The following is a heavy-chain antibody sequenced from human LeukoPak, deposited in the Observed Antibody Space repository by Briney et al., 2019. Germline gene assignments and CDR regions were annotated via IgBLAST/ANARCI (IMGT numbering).Heavy chain of an antibody. V-gene: IGHV3-23*01. J-gene: IGHJ4*02. Sequence: GGSLRLSCAASGFTFSNHGMNWVRQAPGKGLEWVSGITPNGVITYYADSVKCRFTISRDNSKGTVSLQMNSLRPEDTAVYYCAKDDAWLQYEDWGRGTLVTVSS. D-gene: IGHD5-18*01. CDR1: GFTFSNHG. CDR2: ITPNGVIT. CDR3: AKDDAWLQYED.